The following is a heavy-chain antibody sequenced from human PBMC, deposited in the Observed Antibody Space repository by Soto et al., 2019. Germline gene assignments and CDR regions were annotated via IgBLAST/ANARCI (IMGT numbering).Heavy chain of an antibody. J-gene: IGHJ6*02. Sequence: SETRSLTCAVYGGSFSGYYWSWIRQPPGKGLECIGEINHSGSTNYNPSLKSRVTISVDTSKNQFSLKLSSVTAADTAVYYCARAYYDFWSGYHMDVTSYYGMDVWGQGTTVT. D-gene: IGHD3-3*01. CDR3: ARAYYDFWSGYHMDVTSYYGMDV. V-gene: IGHV4-34*01. CDR1: GGSFSGYY. CDR2: INHSGST.